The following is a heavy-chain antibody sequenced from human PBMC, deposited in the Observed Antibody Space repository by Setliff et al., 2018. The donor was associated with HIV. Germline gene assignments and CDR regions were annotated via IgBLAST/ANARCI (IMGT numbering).Heavy chain of an antibody. CDR1: GYTFTSQA. Sequence: GASVKVSCKASGYTFTSQAMNWLRQAPGQRLEWMGWINAGNGNTKYSQMFQGRVTITRDTSASTTYLELRSLRSEDTAVYYCARGEDCSSSSGYYYYMDVWGTGTTVTVSS. D-gene: IGHD2-2*01. V-gene: IGHV1-3*01. CDR3: ARGEDCSSSSGYYYYMDV. CDR2: INAGNGNT. J-gene: IGHJ6*03.